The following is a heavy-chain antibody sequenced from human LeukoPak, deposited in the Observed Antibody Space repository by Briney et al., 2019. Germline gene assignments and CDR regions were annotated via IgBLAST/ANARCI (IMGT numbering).Heavy chain of an antibody. CDR2: ISGSGGST. CDR3: AARPRYSSGWYFDY. J-gene: IGHJ4*02. Sequence: GGSLRLSCAASGFTFSSYALSWVRQAPGKGLEWVSAISGSGGSTYYADSVKGRFTISRDNSKNTLYLQMNSLRAEDTAVYYCAARPRYSSGWYFDYWGQGTLVTVSS. V-gene: IGHV3-23*01. CDR1: GFTFSSYA. D-gene: IGHD6-19*01.